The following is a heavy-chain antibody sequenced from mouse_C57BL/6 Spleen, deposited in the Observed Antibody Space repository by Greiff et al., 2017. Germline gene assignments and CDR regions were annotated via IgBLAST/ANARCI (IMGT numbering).Heavy chain of an antibody. D-gene: IGHD2-1*01. CDR2: IYPSDSET. J-gene: IGHJ4*01. Sequence: QQSCKASGYTFTSYWMDWVKQRPGQGLEWIGNIYPSDSETHYNQKFKDKATLTVDKSSSTAYMQLSSLTSEDSAVYHCARRSGNYPWYAMDYWGQGTSGTVSS. V-gene: IGHV1-61*01. CDR3: ARRSGNYPWYAMDY. CDR1: GYTFTSYW.